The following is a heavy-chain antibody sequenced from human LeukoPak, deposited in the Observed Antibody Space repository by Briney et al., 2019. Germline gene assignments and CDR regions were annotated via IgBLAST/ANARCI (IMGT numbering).Heavy chain of an antibody. J-gene: IGHJ4*02. Sequence: PSETLSLTCTVSGGSISSYYWSWIRQPPGKGLEWIGYIYTSGSTNYNPSLKSRVTISVDTSKNQFSLKLSSVTAADTAVYYCARHNGGQLPPLYWGQGTLVTVSS. V-gene: IGHV4-4*09. D-gene: IGHD6-6*01. CDR3: ARHNGGQLPPLY. CDR1: GGSISSYY. CDR2: IYTSGST.